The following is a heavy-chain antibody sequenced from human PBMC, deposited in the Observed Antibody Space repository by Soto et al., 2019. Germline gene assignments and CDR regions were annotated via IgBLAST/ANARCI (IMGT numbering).Heavy chain of an antibody. Sequence: QVQLVQSGAEVKKPGSSVKVSCKASGGTFSSYTISWVRQAHGQGLEWMGRIIPILGIANYAQKFQGRVTITSDKSTSTAYMELSSLRFAETAVYYCARVDRWGNDYWGQGTLVIVSS. D-gene: IGHD3-16*01. CDR3: ARVDRWGNDY. CDR2: IIPILGIA. V-gene: IGHV1-69*02. CDR1: GGTFSSYT. J-gene: IGHJ4*02.